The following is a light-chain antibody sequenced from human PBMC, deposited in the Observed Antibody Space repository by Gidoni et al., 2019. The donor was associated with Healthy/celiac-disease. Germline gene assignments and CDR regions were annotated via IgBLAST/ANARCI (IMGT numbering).Light chain of an antibody. Sequence: AIQMTQSPSSLSASVGDRVTITCRASQGSRKDLGWYQQKPGKAPKLLIYAASSLQSGVPSRFSGSGSGTDFTLTISSLQPEDFATYYCLQDYNYPLTFGQGTKVEIK. V-gene: IGKV1-6*01. CDR2: AAS. J-gene: IGKJ1*01. CDR3: LQDYNYPLT. CDR1: QGSRKD.